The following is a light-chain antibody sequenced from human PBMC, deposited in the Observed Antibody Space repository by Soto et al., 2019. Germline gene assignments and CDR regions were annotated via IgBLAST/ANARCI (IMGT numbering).Light chain of an antibody. Sequence: QLVLTQPPSASGTPGQRVAISCSGNSSNIGNNYVYWYQQFPGMAPKLIIYSDRQRPPGVPDRFSGSQSGNTASLTVSGLQAEDEADYYCSSYGGTNNVVFGGGTKLTVL. J-gene: IGLJ2*01. CDR2: SDR. CDR1: SSNIGNNY. CDR3: SSYGGTNNVV. V-gene: IGLV1-47*02.